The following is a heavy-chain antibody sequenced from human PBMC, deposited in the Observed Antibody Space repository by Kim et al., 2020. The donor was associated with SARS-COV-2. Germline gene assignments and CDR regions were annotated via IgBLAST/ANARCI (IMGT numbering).Heavy chain of an antibody. D-gene: IGHD3-16*01. V-gene: IGHV2-5*01. J-gene: IGHJ1*01. Sequence: RYSPSLKGRLTITKDTSKNQVVLTMTDMDPLDTATYYCAHRGGLFAAYFQHWGQGTLVTVSS. CDR3: AHRGGLFAAYFQH.